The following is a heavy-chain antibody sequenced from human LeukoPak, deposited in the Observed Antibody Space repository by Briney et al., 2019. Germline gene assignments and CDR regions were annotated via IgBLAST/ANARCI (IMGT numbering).Heavy chain of an antibody. D-gene: IGHD2-21*02. V-gene: IGHV3-21*01. CDR2: ITSSSSYI. CDR3: ARDVCGGDCRPYYFDY. CDR1: GFTFSSYS. J-gene: IGHJ4*02. Sequence: GGSLRLSCAASGFTFSSYSMNWVRQAPGKGLEWVSSITSSSSYICYADPMKGRLTISRDNAKNSLYLQMNSLRAEDTALYYCARDVCGGDCRPYYFDYWGQGTLVTVSS.